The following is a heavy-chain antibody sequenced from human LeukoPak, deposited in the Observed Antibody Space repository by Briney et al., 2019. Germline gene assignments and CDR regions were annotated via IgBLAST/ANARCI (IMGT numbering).Heavy chain of an antibody. J-gene: IGHJ4*02. CDR2: IYHSGST. CDR3: ARTDSSGYYYYFDY. Sequence: SETLSLTCAVSGGSISSSNWWSWVRQPPGKGLEWIGEIYHSGSTNYNPSLKSRVTISVDKSKNQFSLKLSSVTAADTAVYYCARTDSSGYYYYFDYWGQGTLVTASS. D-gene: IGHD3-22*01. CDR1: GGSISSSNW. V-gene: IGHV4-4*02.